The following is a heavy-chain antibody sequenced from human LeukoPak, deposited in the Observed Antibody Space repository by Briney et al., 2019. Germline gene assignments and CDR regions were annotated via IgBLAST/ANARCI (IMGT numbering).Heavy chain of an antibody. D-gene: IGHD3-22*01. J-gene: IGHJ4*02. CDR3: ARGSGRKYYDSSGYYGY. V-gene: IGHV3-48*04. CDR1: KFTFSNYW. CDR2: ISISGSTI. Sequence: GGSLRLSCATSKFTFSNYWMTWVRQAPAKGREWVSYISISGSTIHYADSVKGRFTISRDNAKNSLYLQMNSLRAEDTAVYCCARGSGRKYYDSSGYYGYWGQGTLVTVSS.